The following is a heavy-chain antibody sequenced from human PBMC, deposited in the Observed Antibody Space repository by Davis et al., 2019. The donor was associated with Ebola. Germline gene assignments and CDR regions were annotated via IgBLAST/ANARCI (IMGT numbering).Heavy chain of an antibody. CDR2: IYYSGST. D-gene: IGHD6-13*01. CDR1: GGSISSGGYS. V-gene: IGHV4-30-4*07. J-gene: IGHJ4*02. CDR3: ARESGIAAAGIHFDY. Sequence: SETLSLTCAVSGGSISSGGYSWSWIRQPPGKGLEWIGYIYYSGSTYYNPSLKSRVTISVDTSKNQFSLKLSSVTAADTAVYYCARESGIAAAGIHFDYWGQGTLVTVSS.